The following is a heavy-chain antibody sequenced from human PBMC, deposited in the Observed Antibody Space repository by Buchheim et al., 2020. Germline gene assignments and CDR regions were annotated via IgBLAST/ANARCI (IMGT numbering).Heavy chain of an antibody. Sequence: EVQLVESGGGLVQPGGSLRLSCAASGFTFSSYEMNWVRQAPGKGLEWVSYISSSGSTIYYADSVKGRFTISRDNAKNSLYLQMNSLRAEDTAVYYCARDGDYVLLWFGELERLRVPHYGMDVWGQGTT. J-gene: IGHJ6*02. CDR1: GFTFSSYE. CDR3: ARDGDYVLLWFGELERLRVPHYGMDV. V-gene: IGHV3-48*03. CDR2: ISSSGSTI. D-gene: IGHD3-10*01.